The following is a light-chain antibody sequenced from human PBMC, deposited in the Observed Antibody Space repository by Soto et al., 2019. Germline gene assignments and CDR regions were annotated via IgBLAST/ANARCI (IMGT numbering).Light chain of an antibody. J-gene: IGKJ1*01. CDR3: QQFGTSPLWT. V-gene: IGKV3-20*01. CDR1: QSVSSTF. Sequence: PGERATLSCWASQSVSSTFLAWFQQKPGQAPRLLIYGASTRATGIPDRFSGSGSGTDFTLTINRLEPEDSAVYYCQQFGTSPLWTFGQGTKVEIK. CDR2: GAS.